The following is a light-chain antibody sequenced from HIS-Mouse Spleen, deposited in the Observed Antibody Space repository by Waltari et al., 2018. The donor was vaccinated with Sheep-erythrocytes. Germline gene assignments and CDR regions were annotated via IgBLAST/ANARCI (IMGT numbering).Light chain of an antibody. CDR1: SSDVGGYHH. CDR3: SSYTSSSTWV. J-gene: IGLJ3*02. CDR2: EVS. V-gene: IGLV2-14*01. Sequence: QSALTQPASVSGSPGQSITISCTGTSSDVGGYHHYSWYQQHPGKAPQLMIYEVSNRPSGVSNRFSGSKSGNTASLTISGLQAEDEADYYCSSYTSSSTWVFGGGTKLTVL.